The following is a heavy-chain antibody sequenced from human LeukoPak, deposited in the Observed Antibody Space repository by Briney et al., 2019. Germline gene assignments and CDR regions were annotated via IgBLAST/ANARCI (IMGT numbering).Heavy chain of an antibody. CDR1: GFTFGDYA. D-gene: IGHD6-19*01. CDR3: AKDAVAGTWLHY. V-gene: IGHV3-43*02. Sequence: GGSLRLSCAASGFTFGDYAMHWVRQAPGKGLEWVSLIRGDGRTTSYAGSVRGRFTISRDSSKNSLYLQMSSLRGEDTAMYYCAKDAVAGTWLHYWGQGTLVTVSS. J-gene: IGHJ4*02. CDR2: IRGDGRTT.